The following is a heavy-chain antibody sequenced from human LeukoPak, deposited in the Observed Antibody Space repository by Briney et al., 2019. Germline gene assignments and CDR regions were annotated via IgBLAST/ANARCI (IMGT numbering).Heavy chain of an antibody. V-gene: IGHV1-69*05. J-gene: IGHJ4*02. Sequence: SVKVSCKASGGTFSSYAISWVRQAPGQGLEWMGGIIPIFGTANYAQKFQGRVTITTDESTSTAYMELSSLRSEDTAVYYCATLLETTRERDYWGQGTLVTVSS. D-gene: IGHD1-26*01. CDR1: GGTFSSYA. CDR3: ATLLETTRERDY. CDR2: IIPIFGTA.